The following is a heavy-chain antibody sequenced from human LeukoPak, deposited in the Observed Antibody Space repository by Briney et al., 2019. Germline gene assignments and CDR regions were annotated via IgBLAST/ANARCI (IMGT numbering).Heavy chain of an antibody. D-gene: IGHD2-2*02. V-gene: IGHV1-18*01. Sequence: ASVKVSCKASGYTFTSYGISWVRQAPGQGLEWMGWISAYNGNTNYAQKLQGRVTMTTDTSTSTAYMELRSLRSDDTVVYYCARHPMCWVVPAAICGFYYYYYGMDVWGQGTTVTVSS. CDR3: ARHPMCWVVPAAICGFYYYYYGMDV. CDR1: GYTFTSYG. CDR2: ISAYNGNT. J-gene: IGHJ6*02.